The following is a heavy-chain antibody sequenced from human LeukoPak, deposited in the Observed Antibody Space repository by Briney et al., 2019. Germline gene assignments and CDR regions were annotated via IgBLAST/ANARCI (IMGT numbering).Heavy chain of an antibody. Sequence: GGSLRLSCAASGFPFSNVWMNWVRQAPGKGLEWVGRITSKTDGGTTDFAAPVKGRFTISRDDSKSIAYLQMNSLKTEDTAVYYCVRRGYCSRGRCSYYFDYWGQGTLVTVSS. CDR2: ITSKTDGGTT. CDR3: VRRGYCSRGRCSYYFDY. V-gene: IGHV3-15*01. CDR1: GFPFSNVW. J-gene: IGHJ4*02. D-gene: IGHD2-15*01.